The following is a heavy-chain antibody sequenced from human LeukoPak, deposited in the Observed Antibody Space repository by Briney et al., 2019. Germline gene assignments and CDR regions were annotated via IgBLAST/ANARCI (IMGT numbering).Heavy chain of an antibody. J-gene: IGHJ4*02. CDR1: GGSFSGYY. V-gene: IGHV4-34*01. CDR3: ARAQSMTGSPGV. Sequence: SETLSLTCAVYGGSFSGYYWSWIRQPPGKGLEWIGEINHSGSTNYNPSLKSRVTISVDTSKNQFSLKLSSVTAADTAVYYCARAQSMTGSPGVGGQEPLVTVSS. D-gene: IGHD6-6*01. CDR2: INHSGST.